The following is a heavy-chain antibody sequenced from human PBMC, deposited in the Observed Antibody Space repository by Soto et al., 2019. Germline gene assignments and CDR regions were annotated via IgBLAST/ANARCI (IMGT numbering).Heavy chain of an antibody. CDR3: ARVVPGAEAWFGS. V-gene: IGHV1-18*01. CDR1: GCTVSNYG. D-gene: IGHD2-2*01. Sequence: XSVKVCCNTSGCTVSNYGIPLVRQAPGQPLEWLGWISLYSDGTNYAQKFQVRVSMTTDTSTTTAYMELRSLRSDDTAVYYCARVVPGAEAWFGSWGQGTLVTVSS. J-gene: IGHJ5*01. CDR2: ISLYSDGT.